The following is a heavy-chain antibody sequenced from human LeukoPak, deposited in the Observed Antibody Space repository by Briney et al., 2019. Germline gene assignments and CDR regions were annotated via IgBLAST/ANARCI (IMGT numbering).Heavy chain of an antibody. V-gene: IGHV3-74*01. D-gene: IGHD3-10*01. CDR1: GFTFSSYW. CDR3: ASRSRWFGDRPGFDP. J-gene: IGHJ5*02. CDR2: TNSDGSST. Sequence: PGGSLRLSCAASGFTFSSYWMHWVRQAPGKGLVWVSRTNSDGSSTSYADSVKGRFTIPRDNAKNTLYLQMNSLRAEDTAVYYCASRSRWFGDRPGFDPWGQGTLVTVSS.